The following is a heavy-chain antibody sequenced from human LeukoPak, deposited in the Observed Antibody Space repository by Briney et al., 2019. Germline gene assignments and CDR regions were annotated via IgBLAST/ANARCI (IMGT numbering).Heavy chain of an antibody. CDR2: IYYSGST. D-gene: IGHD1-26*01. Sequence: SETLSLTCTVSGGSISSSSYYWGWIRQPLGKGLEWIGSIYYSGSTYYNPSLKSRVTISVDTSKNQFSLKLSSVTAADTAVYYCARQSEWELLYFDYWGQGTLVTVSS. CDR1: GGSISSSSYY. J-gene: IGHJ4*02. V-gene: IGHV4-39*01. CDR3: ARQSEWELLYFDY.